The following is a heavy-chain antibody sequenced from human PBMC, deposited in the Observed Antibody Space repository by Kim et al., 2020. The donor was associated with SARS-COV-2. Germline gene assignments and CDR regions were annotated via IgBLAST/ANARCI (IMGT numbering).Heavy chain of an antibody. CDR2: IIPVFGSE. J-gene: IGHJ4*01. V-gene: IGHV1-69*06. CDR1: GGTFNSHA. CDR3: ATSLRYCSTTSCFPFDF. Sequence: SVKVSCRASGGTFNSHAISWVRQAPGHGLEWMGGIIPVFGSENYAQKFQGRVTITEDTSTSTAYMELSSLRSEDTAVYYCATSLRYCSTTSCFPFDFWG. D-gene: IGHD2-2*01.